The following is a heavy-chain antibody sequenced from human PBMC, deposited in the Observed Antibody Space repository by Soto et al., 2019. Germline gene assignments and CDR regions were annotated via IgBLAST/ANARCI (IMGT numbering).Heavy chain of an antibody. CDR1: GYTFTSYY. D-gene: IGHD2-15*01. Sequence: ASVKVSCKASGYTFTSYYMHWVRQAPGQGLEWMGIINPSGGSTSYAQKLQGRVTMTRDTSTSTVYMELSSLRSEDTAVYYCARVYCSGGSCYSIDYWGQGTLVTVSS. J-gene: IGHJ4*02. CDR3: ARVYCSGGSCYSIDY. V-gene: IGHV1-46*03. CDR2: INPSGGST.